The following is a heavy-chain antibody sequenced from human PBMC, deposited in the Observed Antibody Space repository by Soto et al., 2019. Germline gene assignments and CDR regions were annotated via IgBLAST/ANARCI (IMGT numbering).Heavy chain of an antibody. CDR3: ARVSEYDFWSGPISTDYYYYGMDV. V-gene: IGHV1-69*13. J-gene: IGHJ6*02. Sequence: GASVKVSCKASGGTFSSYAISWVRQAPGQGLEWMGGIIPIFGTANYAQKFQGRVTITADESTSTAYMELSSLRSEDTAVYYCARVSEYDFWSGPISTDYYYYGMDVWGQGTTVTVSS. CDR1: GGTFSSYA. D-gene: IGHD3-3*01. CDR2: IIPIFGTA.